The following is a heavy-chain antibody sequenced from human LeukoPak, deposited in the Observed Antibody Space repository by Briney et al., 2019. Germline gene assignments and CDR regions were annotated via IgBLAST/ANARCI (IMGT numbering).Heavy chain of an antibody. Sequence: GGSLRLSCAASGFIFNNYHMHWVRQAPGKGLEWVSAISGSGGSTYYADSVKGRFTISRDNSKNTLYLQMNSLRAEDTAVYYCAKLLGRTTAAGTSGDWFDPWGQGTLVTVSS. CDR3: AKLLGRTTAAGTSGDWFDP. V-gene: IGHV3-23*01. J-gene: IGHJ5*02. CDR2: ISGSGGST. D-gene: IGHD6-13*01. CDR1: GFIFNNYH.